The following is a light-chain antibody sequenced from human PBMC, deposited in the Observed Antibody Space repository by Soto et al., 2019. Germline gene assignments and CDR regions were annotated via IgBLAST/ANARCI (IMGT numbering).Light chain of an antibody. CDR2: DVN. Sequence: QSALTQPASVSGSPGQSITISCTGSSNDVGAYNYVSWYQQHPDKAPKVIIYDVNNRPSGVSNRFSGSKSGNTASLTISGLQAEDEADYYCSTYTSSSPWVFGTGTKLTVL. CDR1: SNDVGAYNY. V-gene: IGLV2-14*01. CDR3: STYTSSSPWV. J-gene: IGLJ1*01.